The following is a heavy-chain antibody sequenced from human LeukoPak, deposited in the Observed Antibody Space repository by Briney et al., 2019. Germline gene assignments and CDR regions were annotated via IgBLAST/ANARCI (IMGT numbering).Heavy chain of an antibody. D-gene: IGHD4-17*01. Sequence: PSETLSLTCAVYGGSFSGYYWGWIRQPPGKGLEWIGEINHSGSTNYNPSLKSRVTISVDTSKNQFSLKLSSVTAADTAVYYCARGKRGDYSWYFDLWGRGTLVTVSS. V-gene: IGHV4-34*01. J-gene: IGHJ2*01. CDR2: INHSGST. CDR3: ARGKRGDYSWYFDL. CDR1: GGSFSGYY.